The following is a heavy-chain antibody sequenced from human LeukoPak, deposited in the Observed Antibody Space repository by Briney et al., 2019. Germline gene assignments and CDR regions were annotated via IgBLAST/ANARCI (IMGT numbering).Heavy chain of an antibody. D-gene: IGHD6-19*01. CDR1: GFTFSSYA. Sequence: GGSLRLSCAASGFTFSSYAMSWVRQAPGKGLEWVSAISGSGGSTYYADSVKGRFTISRDNSKNTLYLQMNSLRAEDTAVSYCAKDRGGGSGWPYYYYDYGMDVWGKGTAVTVSS. CDR3: AKDRGGGSGWPYYYYDYGMDV. V-gene: IGHV3-23*01. CDR2: ISGSGGST. J-gene: IGHJ6*04.